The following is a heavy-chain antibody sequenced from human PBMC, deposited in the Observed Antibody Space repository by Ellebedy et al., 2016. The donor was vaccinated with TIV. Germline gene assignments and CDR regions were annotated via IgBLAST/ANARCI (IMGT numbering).Heavy chain of an antibody. J-gene: IGHJ5*01. Sequence: AASVKVSCKASGGTFSSYAISWVRQAPGQGLEWMGRIIPILGIANYAQKFQGRVTITADKSTSTAYMELSSLRSEDTAVYMCAKAGYNYHGRNNWFDSWGQGTLVTVSS. CDR2: IIPILGIA. D-gene: IGHD1-20*01. CDR3: AKAGYNYHGRNNWFDS. V-gene: IGHV1-69*04. CDR1: GGTFSSYA.